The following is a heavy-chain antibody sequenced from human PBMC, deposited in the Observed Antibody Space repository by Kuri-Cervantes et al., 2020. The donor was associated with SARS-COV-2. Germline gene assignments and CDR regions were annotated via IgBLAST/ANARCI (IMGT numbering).Heavy chain of an antibody. CDR2: ISGGGGST. CDR3: AKDVAAGTRAPPEYFQH. D-gene: IGHD6-13*01. CDR1: GFTFSSYG. Sequence: GESLKISCAASGFTFSSYGMHWVRQAPGKGLEWVSTISGGGGSTYYADSVEGRFTISRDSSKNTLYLQMNSLRAEDTAVYYYAKDVAAGTRAPPEYFQHWGQGTLVTVSS. J-gene: IGHJ1*01. V-gene: IGHV3-23*01.